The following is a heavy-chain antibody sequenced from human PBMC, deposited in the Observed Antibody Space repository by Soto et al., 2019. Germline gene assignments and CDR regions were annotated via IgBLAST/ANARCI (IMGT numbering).Heavy chain of an antibody. CDR1: GYSFTSYW. Sequence: GESLKISCKGSGYSFTSYWIGWVRQMPGKGLEWRGIIYPGDSDTRYSPSFQGQVTISTDKSIRTAYLQWSSLKASDTAMYYCASSRSSPTSYYYYGMDVWGQGTTVTVSS. D-gene: IGHD6-6*01. CDR3: ASSRSSPTSYYYYGMDV. J-gene: IGHJ6*02. V-gene: IGHV5-51*01. CDR2: IYPGDSDT.